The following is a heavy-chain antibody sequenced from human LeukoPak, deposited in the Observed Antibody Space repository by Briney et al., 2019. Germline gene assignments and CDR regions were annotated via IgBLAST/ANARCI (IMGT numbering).Heavy chain of an antibody. D-gene: IGHD4-23*01. Sequence: TLSLTCTVSGVSISSGGYYWRWLRQHPGKGLEAIGYIDYSGSTYYNLSHKSRVTISVDTSKNQFSLTLSSVTAADTAVYYCAGTHAGGNFERYSFDYWGQGTLVTVSS. CDR1: GVSISSGGYY. CDR3: AGTHAGGNFERYSFDY. V-gene: IGHV4-31*03. J-gene: IGHJ4*02. CDR2: IDYSGST.